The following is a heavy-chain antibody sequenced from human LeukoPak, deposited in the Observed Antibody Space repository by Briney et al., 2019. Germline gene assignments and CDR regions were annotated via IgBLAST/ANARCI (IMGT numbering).Heavy chain of an antibody. J-gene: IGHJ6*03. Sequence: YADSVKGRFTISRDNSKNALFLQMNSLRAEDTAVYYCAGTGTRGYYYYMDVWGKGTTVTVSS. V-gene: IGHV3-23*01. D-gene: IGHD1-1*01. CDR3: AGTGTRGYYYYMDV.